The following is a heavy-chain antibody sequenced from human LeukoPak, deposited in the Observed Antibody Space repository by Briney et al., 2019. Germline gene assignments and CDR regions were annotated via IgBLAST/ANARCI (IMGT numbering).Heavy chain of an antibody. CDR1: GATFTSYT. Sequence: ASVTVSFTGSGATFTSYTTSWVRDPPAQGLERVGRIIPILGIAKNAQTVPGRVTITADKSTSTAYMELSSLRSEDTAVYYCARVPYYYDSSGYYEIGSAWGQGTLVTVSS. CDR3: ARVPYYYDSSGYYEIGSA. J-gene: IGHJ5*02. D-gene: IGHD3-22*01. V-gene: IGHV1-69*02. CDR2: IIPILGIA.